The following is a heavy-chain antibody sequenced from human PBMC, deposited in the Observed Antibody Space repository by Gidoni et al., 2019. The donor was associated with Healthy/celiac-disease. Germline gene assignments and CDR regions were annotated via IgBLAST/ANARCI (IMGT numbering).Heavy chain of an antibody. J-gene: IGHJ4*02. CDR1: GFTFSSYA. D-gene: IGHD3-22*01. CDR3: AKDPRQLYYYDSSGYYSDLDY. V-gene: IGHV3-23*01. CDR2: ISGSGGST. Sequence: EVQLLESGGGLVQPGGSLCLSCAAAGFTFSSYAMSWVRQAPGKGLEWVSAISGSGGSTYYADSVKCRFTISRDNSKNTLYLQMNSLRAEDTAVYYCAKDPRQLYYYDSSGYYSDLDYWGQGTLVTVSS.